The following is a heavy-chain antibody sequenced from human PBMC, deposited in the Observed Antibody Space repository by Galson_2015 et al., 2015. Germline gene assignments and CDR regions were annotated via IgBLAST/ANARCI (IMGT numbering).Heavy chain of an antibody. J-gene: IGHJ4*02. CDR2: ISGSGGNT. CDR3: AKIKNTGLDVAADS. CDR1: GFTFETYA. Sequence: SLRLSCAASGFTFETYAMSWVRQAPGKGLEWVSAISGSGGNTFYADSVKGRFTISRNNSLNTIYVQMNNVRAEDTAVYYCAKIKNTGLDVAADSWGQGTLVTVSS. D-gene: IGHD6-25*01. V-gene: IGHV3-23*01.